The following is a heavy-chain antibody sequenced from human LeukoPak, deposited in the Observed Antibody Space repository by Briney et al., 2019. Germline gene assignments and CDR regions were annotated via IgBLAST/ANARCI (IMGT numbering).Heavy chain of an antibody. D-gene: IGHD6-13*01. J-gene: IGHJ6*02. CDR2: ISAYNGNT. V-gene: IGHV1-18*01. Sequence: ASVKVSCKASGYTFTSYVISWVRQAPGQGLEWMGWISAYNGNTNYAQKLQGRVTMTTDTSTSTAYMELRSLRSDDTAVYYCARGYSSSWYLQYGMDVWGQGTTVTVSS. CDR3: ARGYSSSWYLQYGMDV. CDR1: GYTFTSYV.